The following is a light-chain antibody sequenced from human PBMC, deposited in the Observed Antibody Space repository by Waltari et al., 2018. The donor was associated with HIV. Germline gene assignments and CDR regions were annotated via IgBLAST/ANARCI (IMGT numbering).Light chain of an antibody. CDR3: ASWDDNLNSWV. CDR1: DSNIGSNY. V-gene: IGLV1-47*01. J-gene: IGLJ3*02. CDR2: KNN. Sequence: QSVVTQPPSASGTPGQRVTISWYGSDSNIGSNYVYWYQDLPGTAPKLLIYKNNQRSSGVPDRFSGSKSDTSASLAISGLRSEDEADYYCASWDDNLNSWVFGGGTKLTVL.